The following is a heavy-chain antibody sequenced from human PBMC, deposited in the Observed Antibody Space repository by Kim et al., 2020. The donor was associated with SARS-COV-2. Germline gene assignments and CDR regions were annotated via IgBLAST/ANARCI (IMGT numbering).Heavy chain of an antibody. D-gene: IGHD1-26*01. CDR1: GFTFSSSA. J-gene: IGHJ4*02. Sequence: SVKVSCKASGFTFSSSAVQWVRQARGQRLEWIGWIVVGSGQIKYAQNFQERITITRDMSTSTAYMELSSLRSEDTAVYYCAAFSRVGYWGQGTLVTVSS. V-gene: IGHV1-58*01. CDR3: AAFSRVGY. CDR2: IVVGSGQI.